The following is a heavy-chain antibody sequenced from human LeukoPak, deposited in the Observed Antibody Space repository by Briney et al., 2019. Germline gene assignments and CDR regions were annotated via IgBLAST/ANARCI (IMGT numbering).Heavy chain of an antibody. Sequence: AGGSLRLSCAASGFTVNNNYMSWVRQAPGKGLEWFSVIYSGGSTYYADSVKGRFTISRDNSKNTLYLQMNSLRAEDTAVYYCAISAYCRGDCYLDYWGQGTLVTVSS. D-gene: IGHD2-21*02. CDR2: IYSGGST. J-gene: IGHJ4*02. V-gene: IGHV3-53*01. CDR3: AISAYCRGDCYLDY. CDR1: GFTVNNNY.